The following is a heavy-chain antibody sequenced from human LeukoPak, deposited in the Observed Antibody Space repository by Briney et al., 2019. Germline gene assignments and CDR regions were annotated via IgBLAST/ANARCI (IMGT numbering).Heavy chain of an antibody. CDR2: IRTTAEGAKYA. V-gene: IGHV3-48*02. Sequence: TGGPLRLSCATSGFSFTDYPMNWVRQAPGKGLEWISNIRTTAEGAKYAYYADSVKGRVTISRDDGKNTLYLHMNSLRDDDTAVYYCATDQRYAFDYWGQGILVTVSS. CDR3: ATDQRYAFDY. D-gene: IGHD3-9*01. J-gene: IGHJ4*02. CDR1: GFSFTDYP.